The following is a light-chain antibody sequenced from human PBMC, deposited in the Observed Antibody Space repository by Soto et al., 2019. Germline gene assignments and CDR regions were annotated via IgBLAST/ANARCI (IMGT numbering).Light chain of an antibody. CDR2: GNS. J-gene: IGLJ1*01. CDR3: QPYDGSLPYV. Sequence: QSVLTQPPSVSGAPGQRVTISCTGSSSNIGAGYDVHWYQQLPGTAPKLLIYGNSNRPSGVPDRFSGSKSGTSASLAITELQAEDEADYYCQPYDGSLPYVFGTGTKVTVL. V-gene: IGLV1-40*01. CDR1: SSNIGAGYD.